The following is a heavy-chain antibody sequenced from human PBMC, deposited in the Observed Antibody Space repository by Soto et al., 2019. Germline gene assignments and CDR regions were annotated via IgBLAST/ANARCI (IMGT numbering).Heavy chain of an antibody. Sequence: PSETLSLTCTVSGGSVSSGSYYWSWIRQPPGKGLEWIGYIYYSGSTNYNPSLKSRVTISVDTSKNQFSLKLSSVTAADTAVYYCARAGLFVAAAVHYYYYGMDVWGQGTTVTVSS. V-gene: IGHV4-61*01. J-gene: IGHJ6*02. CDR1: GGSVSSGSYY. CDR3: ARAGLFVAAAVHYYYYGMDV. CDR2: IYYSGST. D-gene: IGHD6-13*01.